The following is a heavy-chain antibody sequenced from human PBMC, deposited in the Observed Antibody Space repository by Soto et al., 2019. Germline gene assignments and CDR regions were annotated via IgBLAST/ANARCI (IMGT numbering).Heavy chain of an antibody. V-gene: IGHV3-48*01. J-gene: IGHJ6*02. CDR1: GFTFSRYG. D-gene: IGHD2-2*01. CDR3: AREGYCVSTTCYFLPDV. CDR2: ISSSSSTI. Sequence: TASGFTFSRYGMNWVRQAPGKGPEWVAYISSSSSTIYYADSVKGRFTISRDNAKNSLYLQMNSLRAEDTAVYYCAREGYCVSTTCYFLPDVWGQGTTVTVSS.